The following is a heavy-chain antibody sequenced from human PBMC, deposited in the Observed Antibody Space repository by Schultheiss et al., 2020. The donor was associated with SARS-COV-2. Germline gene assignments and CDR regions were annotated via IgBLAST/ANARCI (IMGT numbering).Heavy chain of an antibody. CDR3: AGASSNWFEYFDS. CDR1: GGSVSSGSHY. V-gene: IGHV4-61*01. Sequence: SETLSLTCTVSGGSVSSGSHYWTWIRQPPGKGLEWIAYVYHSGSTNYNPSFQSRVTISLGPSTNQFSLNLGSLSAADTATYYCAGASSNWFEYFDSWGRGILVTVSS. J-gene: IGHJ4*01. D-gene: IGHD6-13*01. CDR2: VYHSGST.